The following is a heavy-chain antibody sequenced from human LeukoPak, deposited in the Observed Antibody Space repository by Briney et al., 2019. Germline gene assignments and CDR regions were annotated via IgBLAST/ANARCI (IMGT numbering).Heavy chain of an antibody. V-gene: IGHV4-34*01. CDR1: GGSFRGYY. CDR2: INHSGST. CDR3: ARGYQFSSGWYSINWFDP. J-gene: IGHJ5*02. D-gene: IGHD6-19*01. Sequence: SETLSLTCAVYGGSFRGYYWSWIRQPPGKGLEWIGEINHSGSTNYNPSLKSRVTISVDTSKNQFSLKLSSVTAADTAVYYCARGYQFSSGWYSINWFDPWGQGTLVTVPS.